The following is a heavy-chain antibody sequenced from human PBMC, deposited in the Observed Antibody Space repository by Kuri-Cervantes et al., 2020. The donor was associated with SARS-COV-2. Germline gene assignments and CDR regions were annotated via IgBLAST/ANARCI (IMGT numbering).Heavy chain of an antibody. Sequence: GESLKISCAASGFTFSDYYMSWIRQAPGKGLEWVSYISSSGSTIYYADSVKGRFTISRDNAKSSLYLQMNSLRAEDTAVYYCARDSITMVQGVTSDAFDIWGQGTMVTVSS. V-gene: IGHV3-11*01. D-gene: IGHD3-10*01. CDR3: ARDSITMVQGVTSDAFDI. J-gene: IGHJ3*02. CDR2: ISSSGSTI. CDR1: GFTFSDYY.